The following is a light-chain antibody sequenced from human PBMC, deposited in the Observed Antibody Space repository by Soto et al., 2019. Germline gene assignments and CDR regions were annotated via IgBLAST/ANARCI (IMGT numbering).Light chain of an antibody. CDR2: GAS. CDR3: KQYNHWPPIT. V-gene: IGKV3-15*01. Sequence: EIVMTQSPATLSVSPGERATLSCRASRSVKTNLAWYQQNPGQAPRLLIYGASTRATNVSARFSGSGSGHEFTLTISSLQSDDFALYYCKQYNHWPPITFGPGTRLEIK. CDR1: RSVKTN. J-gene: IGKJ5*01.